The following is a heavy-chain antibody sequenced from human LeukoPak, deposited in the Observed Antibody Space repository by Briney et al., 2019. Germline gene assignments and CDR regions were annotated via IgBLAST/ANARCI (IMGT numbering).Heavy chain of an antibody. CDR3: VRERSGYDY. Sequence: PGGSLRLSCVASGFTFSDYWMSWDRQTPGKELEWVAKIKPDGGEKYYVDSVKGRFTISRDNAKNSLYLQMNSLRAEDTAVYYCVRERSGYDYWGQGTLVTVSS. D-gene: IGHD6-25*01. CDR1: GFTFSDYW. J-gene: IGHJ4*02. V-gene: IGHV3-7*01. CDR2: IKPDGGEK.